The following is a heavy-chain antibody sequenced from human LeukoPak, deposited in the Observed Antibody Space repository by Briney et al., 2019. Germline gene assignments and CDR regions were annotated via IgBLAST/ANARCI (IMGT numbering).Heavy chain of an antibody. CDR3: ARNAVAGYDFFDY. Sequence: GGSLRLSCAASGFTVNSYYMSWVRQAPGKGLEWVSVTYSGATSYADSVKGRFTISRDNSKNTLYLQMNSLRAEDTAVYYCARNAVAGYDFFDYWGQGTLVTVSS. CDR2: TYSGAT. D-gene: IGHD6-19*01. CDR1: GFTVNSYY. V-gene: IGHV3-66*01. J-gene: IGHJ4*02.